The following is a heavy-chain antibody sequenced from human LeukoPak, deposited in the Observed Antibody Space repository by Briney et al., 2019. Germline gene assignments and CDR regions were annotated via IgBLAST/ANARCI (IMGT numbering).Heavy chain of an antibody. J-gene: IGHJ4*02. V-gene: IGHV1-18*01. Sequence: ASVKVSCKASGYTFTSYGISWVRQAPGQGLEWMGWISAYNSNTNYAQKLQGRVTMTTDTSTSTAYMELRSLRSDDTAVYYCARDPGGSSWYFTGFVFDYWGQGTLVTVSS. CDR3: ARDPGGSSWYFTGFVFDY. D-gene: IGHD6-13*01. CDR1: GYTFTSYG. CDR2: ISAYNSNT.